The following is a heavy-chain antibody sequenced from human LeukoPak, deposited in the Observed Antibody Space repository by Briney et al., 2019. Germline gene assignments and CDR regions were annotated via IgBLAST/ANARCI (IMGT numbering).Heavy chain of an antibody. CDR2: IYHSGST. CDR3: AKGAFYDSSGYSATFDY. J-gene: IGHJ4*02. CDR1: GYSISSGYY. Sequence: PSETLSLTCTVSGYSISSGYYWGWIRQPPGKGLEWIGSIYHSGSTYYNPSLKSRVTISVDTSKNQFSLKLSSVTAADTAVYYCAKGAFYDSSGYSATFDYWGQGTLVTVSS. D-gene: IGHD3-22*01. V-gene: IGHV4-38-2*02.